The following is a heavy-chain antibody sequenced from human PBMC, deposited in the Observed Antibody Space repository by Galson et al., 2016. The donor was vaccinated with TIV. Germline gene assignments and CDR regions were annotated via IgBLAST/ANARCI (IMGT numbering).Heavy chain of an antibody. CDR1: GGTFSSYA. CDR2: IIPMFDTA. D-gene: IGHD2-2*01. J-gene: IGHJ6*02. Sequence: SVKVSCKGSGGTFSSYAVGWVRQVPGQGLEWLGGIIPMFDTANYAQKFQGRVTITADKFTSTAYMELRSLRSEDTGIYYCARAGDQLPINYYHYAMDVWGQGTTVTVS. CDR3: ARAGDQLPINYYHYAMDV. V-gene: IGHV1-69*06.